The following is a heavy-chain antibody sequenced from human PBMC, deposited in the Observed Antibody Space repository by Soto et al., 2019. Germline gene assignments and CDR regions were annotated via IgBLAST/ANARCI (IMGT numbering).Heavy chain of an antibody. CDR3: ARYYGSGSYGLDY. CDR1: GFSLSTSVVG. D-gene: IGHD3-10*01. Sequence: QITLKESGPTVVKPTQTLTLTCTFSGFSLSTSVVGVGWIRQPPGQALEWLAVIYWEDDKRYSPSLKSRLTIAKDTSKSKVVLTMTNMDPVDTDTYYCARYYGSGSYGLDYWGQGTLVTVS. J-gene: IGHJ4*02. V-gene: IGHV2-5*02. CDR2: IYWEDDK.